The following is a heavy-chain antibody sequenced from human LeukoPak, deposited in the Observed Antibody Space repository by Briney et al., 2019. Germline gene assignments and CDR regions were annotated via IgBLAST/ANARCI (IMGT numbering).Heavy chain of an antibody. J-gene: IGHJ6*03. CDR1: GGSISSSSYY. Sequence: SETLSLTCTVSGGSISSSSYYWGWIRQPPGKGLEWIGSIYYSGSTYYNPSLKSRVTISVDTYKNQFSLKLSSVTAADTAVYYCARIPRIAASGAHYYMDVWGKGTTVTVSS. CDR3: ARIPRIAASGAHYYMDV. V-gene: IGHV4-39*01. CDR2: IYYSGST. D-gene: IGHD6-25*01.